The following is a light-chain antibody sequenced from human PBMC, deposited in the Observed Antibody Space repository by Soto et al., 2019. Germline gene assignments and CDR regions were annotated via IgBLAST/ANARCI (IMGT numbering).Light chain of an antibody. CDR1: SSDVGGYNY. Sequence: QSALTQPASVSGSPGQSITISCTGTSSDVGGYNYVSWYQQHPGKAPKLMIYDVSNRPSGVSNRFSGSKSGNTASLTISGLQAEDEADCYCSSYTSSSTVFGGGTQLTVL. J-gene: IGLJ7*01. CDR3: SSYTSSSTV. CDR2: DVS. V-gene: IGLV2-14*01.